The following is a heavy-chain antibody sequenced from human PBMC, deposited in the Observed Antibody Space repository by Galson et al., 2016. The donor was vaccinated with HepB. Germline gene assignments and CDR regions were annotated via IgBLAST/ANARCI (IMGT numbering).Heavy chain of an antibody. V-gene: IGHV3-9*01. CDR2: ISWNGGII. CDR1: GFTFGNYG. Sequence: SLRLSCAASGFTFGNYGIHWVRQAPGKGLEWVSGISWNGGIIGYVDSVKGRFTISRDNAKGFLYLQMNSLRPEDTAFYYCVKVFVGGWHRGAFDSWGRGALVTVSS. CDR3: VKVFVGGWHRGAFDS. J-gene: IGHJ4*02. D-gene: IGHD6-19*01.